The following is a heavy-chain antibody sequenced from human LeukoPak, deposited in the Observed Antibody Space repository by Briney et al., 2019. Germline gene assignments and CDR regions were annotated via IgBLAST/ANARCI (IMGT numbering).Heavy chain of an antibody. Sequence: ASVKVSCKASGYTFTGYYMHWVRQAPGQGLEWMGWINPNSGGTNYAQKFQGRVTMTRDTSISTAYMELSRLRSDDTAVYYCARVLFTYDILTGYKAYYFDYWGRGTLVTVSS. V-gene: IGHV1-2*02. J-gene: IGHJ4*02. CDR2: INPNSGGT. CDR1: GYTFTGYY. D-gene: IGHD3-9*01. CDR3: ARVLFTYDILTGYKAYYFDY.